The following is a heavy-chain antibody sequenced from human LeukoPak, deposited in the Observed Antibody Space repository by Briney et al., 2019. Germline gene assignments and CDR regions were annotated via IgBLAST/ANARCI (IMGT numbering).Heavy chain of an antibody. CDR2: INHSEST. D-gene: IGHD2/OR15-2a*01. CDR1: GGSFSGYY. CDR3: ARGGTSINGTRDYYFDY. V-gene: IGHV4-34*01. J-gene: IGHJ4*02. Sequence: PSETLSLTCAVYGGSFSGYYWSWIRQPPRKGLEWVGEINHSESTNYNPSLRSRVTVSVDTSKNRFCLKLSSVTAADTAGYCCARGGTSINGTRDYYFDYWGEGTLVTVSS.